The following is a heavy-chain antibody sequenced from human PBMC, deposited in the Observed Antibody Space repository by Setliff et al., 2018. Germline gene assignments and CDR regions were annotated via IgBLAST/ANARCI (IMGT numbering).Heavy chain of an antibody. Sequence: LSLTCKVSGDSMNSGVYYWAWIRQPPGKGLEWIGRIYPGGTTYYNSSLKSRVTISVDTSKSQFSLRLNSVTAADTAVYYCARTGTYRYFDYWGRGTLVTVSS. CDR3: ARTGTYRYFDY. CDR1: GDSMNSGVYY. J-gene: IGHJ4*02. V-gene: IGHV4-39*01. CDR2: IYPGGTT. D-gene: IGHD1-1*01.